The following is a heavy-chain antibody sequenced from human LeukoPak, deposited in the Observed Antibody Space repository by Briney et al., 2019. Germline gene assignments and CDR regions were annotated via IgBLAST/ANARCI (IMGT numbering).Heavy chain of an antibody. V-gene: IGHV3-48*03. Sequence: GGSLRLSCAASGFTFSSYEMNWVRQAPGKGLEWVSYISSGGSTIYYADSVKGRFTISRDNAKNSLYLQLNSLRAGDTAVYYCARESSLDYFDYWGQGTLVTVSS. CDR3: ARESSLDYFDY. D-gene: IGHD3-16*01. CDR2: ISSGGSTI. CDR1: GFTFSSYE. J-gene: IGHJ4*02.